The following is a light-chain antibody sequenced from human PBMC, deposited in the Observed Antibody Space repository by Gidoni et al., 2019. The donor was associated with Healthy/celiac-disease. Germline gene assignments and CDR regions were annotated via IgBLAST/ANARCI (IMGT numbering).Light chain of an antibody. CDR1: QDISNS. CDR3: QQYDNLPPFT. CDR2: DAS. Sequence: DIQMTQSPSSLSASVGDRVTITCQASQDISNSLNWYQQKPGKAPKLLIYDASNLETGVPSMFSGSGSVTDFTFTISSLQPEDIATYYCQQYDNLPPFTFGPGTKVDIK. V-gene: IGKV1-33*01. J-gene: IGKJ3*01.